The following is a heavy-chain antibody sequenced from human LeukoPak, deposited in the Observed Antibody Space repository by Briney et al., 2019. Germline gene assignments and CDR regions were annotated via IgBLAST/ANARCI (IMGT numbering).Heavy chain of an antibody. Sequence: SETLSLTCTVSGGSISISNYYWGWIRQPPGKGLEWIGEINHSGSTNYNPSLKSRVTISVDTSKNQFSLKLSSVTAADTAVYYCARALGPPAAGRRLRFLEWLLRITPFDIWGQGTMVTVSS. CDR1: GGSISISNYY. V-gene: IGHV4-39*07. CDR3: ARALGPPAAGRRLRFLEWLLRITPFDI. J-gene: IGHJ3*02. D-gene: IGHD3-3*01. CDR2: INHSGST.